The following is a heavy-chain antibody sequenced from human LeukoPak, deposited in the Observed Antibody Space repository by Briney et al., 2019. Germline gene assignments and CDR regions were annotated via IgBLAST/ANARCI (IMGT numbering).Heavy chain of an antibody. J-gene: IGHJ4*02. V-gene: IGHV3-21*01. CDR1: GFSFSSYS. Sequence: SGGSLRLSCAASGFSFSSYSMNWVRQAPGKGLEWVSSISSSSSYIYYADSVKGRFTISRDNAKNSLYLQMNSLRAEDTAVYYCARWSAADLFDYWGQGTLVTVSS. CDR3: ARWSAADLFDY. D-gene: IGHD6-13*01. CDR2: ISSSSSYI.